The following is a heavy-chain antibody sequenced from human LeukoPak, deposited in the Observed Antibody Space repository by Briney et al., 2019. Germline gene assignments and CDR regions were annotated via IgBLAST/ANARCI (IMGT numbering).Heavy chain of an antibody. CDR2: IKSKTDGGTT. Sequence: GGSLRLSCAASGFTFSNAWMSWVRQAPGKGLEWVGRIKSKTDGGTTDYAAPVKGRFTISRDDSKNTLYLQMNSLKTGDTAVYYCARDAATAMLERSENWFDPWGQGTLVTVSS. D-gene: IGHD5-18*01. CDR3: ARDAATAMLERSENWFDP. J-gene: IGHJ5*02. V-gene: IGHV3-15*01. CDR1: GFTFSNAW.